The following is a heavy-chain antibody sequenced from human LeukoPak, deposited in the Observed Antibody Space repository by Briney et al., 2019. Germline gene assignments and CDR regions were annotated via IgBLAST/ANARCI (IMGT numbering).Heavy chain of an antibody. CDR1: GFTFSSYG. D-gene: IGHD3-9*01. V-gene: IGHV3-30*02. Sequence: GGSLRLSCAASGFTFSSYGMDWVRQTPGKGLEWVATIRYDGSYQWYAESVKGRFTISRDNSKNTLYLQMNSLRAEDTAVYYCAKDETSGRLRYFDWLLLPFDYWGQGTLVTVSS. J-gene: IGHJ4*02. CDR2: IRYDGSYQ. CDR3: AKDETSGRLRYFDWLLLPFDY.